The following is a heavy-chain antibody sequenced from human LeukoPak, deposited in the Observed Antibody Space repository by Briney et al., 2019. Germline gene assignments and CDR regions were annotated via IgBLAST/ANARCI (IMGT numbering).Heavy chain of an antibody. V-gene: IGHV1-69*05. J-gene: IGHJ4*02. Sequence: GSSVKVSCXASGGTFSSYAISWVRQAPGQGLEWMGGIIPIFGTANYAQKFQGRVTITTDESTSTAYMELSSLRSEDTAVYYCARKYEPYYYDSSGPFDYWGQGTLVTVSS. CDR3: ARKYEPYYYDSSGPFDY. D-gene: IGHD3-22*01. CDR2: IIPIFGTA. CDR1: GGTFSSYA.